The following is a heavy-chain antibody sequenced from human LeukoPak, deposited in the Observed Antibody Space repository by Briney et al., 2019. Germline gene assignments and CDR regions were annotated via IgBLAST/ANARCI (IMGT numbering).Heavy chain of an antibody. CDR2: IGGGGENT. Sequence: GGSLRLSCAASGFTFGGSAMSWVRQAPGKGLEWVSTIGGGGENTYYADSARGRFTNSRDNSKNTVYLQMNSLRAEDTAVYYCAKVLSGSQDSWGQGTLVTVFS. J-gene: IGHJ4*02. V-gene: IGHV3-23*01. D-gene: IGHD1-26*01. CDR1: GFTFGGSA. CDR3: AKVLSGSQDS.